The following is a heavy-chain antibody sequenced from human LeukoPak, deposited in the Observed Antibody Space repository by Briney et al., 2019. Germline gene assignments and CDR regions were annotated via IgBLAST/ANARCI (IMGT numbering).Heavy chain of an antibody. CDR2: ISYDGSNK. CDR3: AKSATKYSGYDEYYFDY. V-gene: IGHV3-30*18. D-gene: IGHD5-12*01. J-gene: IGHJ4*02. Sequence: PGGSLRLPCAASGFTFSSYGMHWVRQAPGKGLEWVAVISYDGSNKYYADSVKGRFTISRDNSKNTLYLQMNSLRAEDTAVYYCAKSATKYSGYDEYYFDYWGQGTLVTVSS. CDR1: GFTFSSYG.